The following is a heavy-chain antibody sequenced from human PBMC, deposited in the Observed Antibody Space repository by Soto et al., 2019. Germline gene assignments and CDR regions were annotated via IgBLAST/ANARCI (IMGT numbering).Heavy chain of an antibody. J-gene: IGHJ6*02. CDR1: GGSIRSGGYN. V-gene: IGHV4-31*03. CDR3: TRGCSGGSCYSYYYGLDV. D-gene: IGHD2-15*01. CDR2: IYYTGYT. Sequence: PSETLSLTCTVSGGSIRSGGYNWIWIRQHPGKGLEWIGYIYYTGYTYYNPSLKGRVTISVDTSKNQFSLKLSSVTAADTAVYYCTRGCSGGSCYSYYYGLDVWGQGTTVTVSS.